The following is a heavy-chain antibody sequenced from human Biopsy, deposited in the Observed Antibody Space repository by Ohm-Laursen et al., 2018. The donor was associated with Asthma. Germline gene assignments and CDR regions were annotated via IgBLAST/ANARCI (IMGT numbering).Heavy chain of an antibody. Sequence: AASVKVSCKASGGTFSRYAISWVRQAPGQGLEWMGGIIPVFGTSNYAQKFQGRVTFTADGSTSSAYMELSSLTPEDSAVYYCAREVSTVDYGYYYFAMDVWGQGTTVTVSS. CDR2: IIPVFGTS. CDR3: AREVSTVDYGYYYFAMDV. D-gene: IGHD4-17*01. CDR1: GGTFSRYA. J-gene: IGHJ6*02. V-gene: IGHV1-69*13.